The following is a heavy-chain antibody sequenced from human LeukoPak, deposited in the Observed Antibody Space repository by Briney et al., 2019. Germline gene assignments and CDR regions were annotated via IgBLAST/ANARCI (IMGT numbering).Heavy chain of an antibody. D-gene: IGHD2-21*01. CDR1: GFTFDDYA. Sequence: GGSLRLSCAASGFTFDDYAMHWVRQAPGKGLEWVSTIGNTETFYADSVTGRFTISRDNSKNTVYLHMNSLRVEDTAVYYCAKDWIQFNRVFDCFDSWGQGTLVTVSS. CDR3: AKDWIQFNRVFDCFDS. CDR2: IGNTET. J-gene: IGHJ4*02. V-gene: IGHV3-23*01.